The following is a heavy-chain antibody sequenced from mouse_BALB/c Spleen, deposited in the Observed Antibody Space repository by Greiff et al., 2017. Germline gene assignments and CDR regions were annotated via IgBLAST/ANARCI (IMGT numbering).Heavy chain of an antibody. Sequence: QVQLQQPGAELVMPGASVKMSCKASGYTFTDYWMHWVKQRPGQGLEWIGAIDTSDSYTSYNQKFKGKATLTVDESSSTAYMQLSSLTSEDSAVYYCARSDYYGKAFFAYWGQGTLVTVSA. V-gene: IGHV1-69*01. D-gene: IGHD1-1*01. CDR1: GYTFTDYW. CDR2: IDTSDSYT. CDR3: ARSDYYGKAFFAY. J-gene: IGHJ3*01.